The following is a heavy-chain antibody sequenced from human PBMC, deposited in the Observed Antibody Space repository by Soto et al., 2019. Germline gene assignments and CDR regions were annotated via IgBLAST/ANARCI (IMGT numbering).Heavy chain of an antibody. D-gene: IGHD1-26*01. CDR1: GYSFTSLD. CDR2: MEPSTGRT. J-gene: IGHJ4*02. V-gene: IGHV1-8*01. Sequence: ASVKVSCKASGYSFTSLDINWVRQTAGQGLEWMGWMEPSTGRTGYAQKFQGRVTMTRDTSINTAYMELTTLTSDDTALYYCARGVSAGVDYWGQGTLVTVSS. CDR3: ARGVSAGVDY.